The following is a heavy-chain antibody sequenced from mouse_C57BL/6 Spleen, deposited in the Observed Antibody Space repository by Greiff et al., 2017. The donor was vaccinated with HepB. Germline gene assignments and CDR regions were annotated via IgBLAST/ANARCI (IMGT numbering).Heavy chain of an antibody. Sequence: EVQVVESGGGLVQPKGSLKLSCAASGFTFNTYAMHWVRQAPGKGLEWVARIRSKSSNYATYYADSVKDRFTISRDDSQSMLYLQMHNLKTEDTAMYYCVRESGNYVYFDVWGTGTTVTVSS. D-gene: IGHD2-1*01. J-gene: IGHJ1*03. CDR3: VRESGNYVYFDV. CDR2: IRSKSSNYAT. CDR1: GFTFNTYA. V-gene: IGHV10-3*01.